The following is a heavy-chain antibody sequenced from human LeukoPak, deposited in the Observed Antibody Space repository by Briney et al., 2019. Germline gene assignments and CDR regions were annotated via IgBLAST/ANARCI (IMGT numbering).Heavy chain of an antibody. J-gene: IGHJ5*02. Sequence: GASVKVSCKASGGTFSSYAISWVRQAPGQGLEWMGRIIPILGIANYAQKFQGRVTITADKSTSTAYMELSSLRSEDTAVYYCARGYDSSGYSLINWFDPWGRGTLVTVSS. CDR3: ARGYDSSGYSLINWFDP. V-gene: IGHV1-69*04. CDR1: GGTFSSYA. D-gene: IGHD3-22*01. CDR2: IIPILGIA.